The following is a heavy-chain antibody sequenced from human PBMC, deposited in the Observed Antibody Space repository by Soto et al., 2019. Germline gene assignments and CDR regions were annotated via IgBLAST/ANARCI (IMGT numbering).Heavy chain of an antibody. CDR2: VYFSGST. CDR3: ARIPVDTYMIYWSDP. V-gene: IGHV4-61*08. Sequence: PSGTLSLTCSASGDSVSSGDYYWSWIRQPPGKGLEWIGHVYFSGSTNYIPSLKSRLTMSVDTAKNQFSLKLNSVTTADTAAYYCARIPVDTYMIYWSDPWGQGTQVTVSS. J-gene: IGHJ5*02. D-gene: IGHD3-16*01. CDR1: GDSVSSGDYY.